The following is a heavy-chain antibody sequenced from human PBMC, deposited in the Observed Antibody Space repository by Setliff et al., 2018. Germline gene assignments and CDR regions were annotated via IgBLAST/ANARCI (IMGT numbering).Heavy chain of an antibody. CDR3: ARDPSLYCSSTSCSPPWFDP. CDR1: GYTFTSYG. V-gene: IGHV1-18*01. Sequence: ASVKVSCKASGYTFTSYGISWVRQAPGQGLEWMGWISAYNGNTNYAQKLQGRVTMTTDTSTSTAYMELRSLRSDDTAVYYCARDPSLYCSSTSCSPPWFDPWGQGTLVTVSS. CDR2: ISAYNGNT. D-gene: IGHD2-2*01. J-gene: IGHJ5*02.